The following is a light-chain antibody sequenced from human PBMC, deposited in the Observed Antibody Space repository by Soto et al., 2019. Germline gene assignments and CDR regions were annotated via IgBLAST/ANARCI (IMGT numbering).Light chain of an antibody. J-gene: IGKJ4*01. CDR2: GAS. CDR3: QQYGSSPLT. V-gene: IGKV3-20*01. Sequence: EIVLTQSPGTLSLSPGERATLSCRASQSVSSSSLAWYQQKPGQAPRLLLYGASSRATGIPDRFSGSGSGTDFALNISRLEPEDFAVYYCQQYGSSPLTFGGGTTVEI. CDR1: QSVSSSS.